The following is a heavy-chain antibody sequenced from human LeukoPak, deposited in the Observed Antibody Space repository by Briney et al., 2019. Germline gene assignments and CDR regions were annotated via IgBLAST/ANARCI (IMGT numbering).Heavy chain of an antibody. J-gene: IGHJ4*02. CDR2: INHSGST. Sequence: SETLSLTCAVYGGSFSGYYWSWIRQPPGNGLEWIGEINHSGSTNYNPSLKSRVTISVDTSKNQFSLKLSSVTAADTAVYYCARGSDSCSWPPPFDYWGQGTLVTVSS. CDR3: ARGSDSCSWPPPFDY. D-gene: IGHD6-13*01. V-gene: IGHV4-34*01. CDR1: GGSFSGYY.